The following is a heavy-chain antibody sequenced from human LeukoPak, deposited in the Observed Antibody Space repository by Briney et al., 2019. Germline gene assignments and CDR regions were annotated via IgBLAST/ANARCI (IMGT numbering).Heavy chain of an antibody. D-gene: IGHD3-3*02. CDR2: ISGSGGST. CDR3: AISLVLSYYFDY. V-gene: IGHV3-23*01. Sequence: GGSLRLSCAASGFTFSSYAMSWVRQAPGKGLEWVSAISGSGGSTYYADSVKGRFTVSRDNSKNTLYLQMNSLRAEDTAVYYCAISLVLSYYFDYWGQGTLVTVSS. J-gene: IGHJ4*02. CDR1: GFTFSSYA.